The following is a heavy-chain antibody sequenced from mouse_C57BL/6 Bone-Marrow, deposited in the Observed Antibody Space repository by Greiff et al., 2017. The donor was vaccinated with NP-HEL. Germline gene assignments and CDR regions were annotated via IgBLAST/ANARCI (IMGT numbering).Heavy chain of an antibody. Sequence: QVQLKQSGAELVRPGTSVKMSCKASGYTFTNYWIGWAKQRPGHGLEWIGDIYPGGGYTNYNEKFKGKATLTADKSSSTAYMQFSSLTSEDSAIYYCARWLLPYYYAMDYWGQGTSVTVSS. CDR3: ARWLLPYYYAMDY. CDR2: IYPGGGYT. V-gene: IGHV1-63*01. J-gene: IGHJ4*01. D-gene: IGHD2-3*01. CDR1: GYTFTNYW.